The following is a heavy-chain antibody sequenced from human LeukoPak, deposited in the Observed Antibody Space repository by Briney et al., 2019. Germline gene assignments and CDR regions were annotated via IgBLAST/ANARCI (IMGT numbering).Heavy chain of an antibody. CDR3: AREHNLNDFDY. CDR2: ISAYNGNT. J-gene: IGHJ4*02. Sequence: ASVKVSLKASGYTFTSYGISWVRQAPAQGLEWMGWISAYNGNTNYAQKLQGRDTMTTDTSTSTAYMELRSLRSGDTAVYYCAREHNLNDFDYWGQGTLVTVSS. D-gene: IGHD1-20*01. V-gene: IGHV1-18*01. CDR1: GYTFTSYG.